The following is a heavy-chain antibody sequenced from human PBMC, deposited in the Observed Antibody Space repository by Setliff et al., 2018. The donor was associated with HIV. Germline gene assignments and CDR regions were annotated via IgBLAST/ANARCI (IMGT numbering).Heavy chain of an antibody. CDR3: AKAWQLLPSDAFDI. J-gene: IGHJ3*02. CDR2: ISGSGGSK. CDR1: GFTFRSYA. D-gene: IGHD1-26*01. V-gene: IGHV3-23*01. Sequence: QTGGSLRLSCAASGFTFRSYAMSWVRQAPGKGLECVSGISGSGGSKYYADSVKGRFTISRDNSKSMLYVQMNSLRVEDTAVYYCAKAWQLLPSDAFDIWGQGTMVTVSS.